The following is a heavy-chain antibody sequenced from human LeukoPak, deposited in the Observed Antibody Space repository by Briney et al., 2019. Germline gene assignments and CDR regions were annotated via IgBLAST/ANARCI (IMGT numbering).Heavy chain of an antibody. CDR1: GFTFSSYP. CDR2: IASKTDGGAT. Sequence: PGGSLRLSCVVSGFTFSSYPMSWVRQAPGEGLDWVGRIASKTDGGATDYAAPVKGRFTISRDDSKNTLNLQMNSLKTEDTAVYYCTTGIRGDWGQGTLVTVSS. V-gene: IGHV3-15*04. CDR3: TTGIRGD. D-gene: IGHD3-10*01. J-gene: IGHJ4*02.